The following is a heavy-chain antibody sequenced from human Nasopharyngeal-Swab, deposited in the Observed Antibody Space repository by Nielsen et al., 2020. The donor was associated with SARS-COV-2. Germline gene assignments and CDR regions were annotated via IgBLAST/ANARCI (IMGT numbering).Heavy chain of an antibody. Sequence: SVKVSCKASGGTFSSYAISWVRQAPGQGLEWMGGIIPILGIANYAQKFQGRVTMTRDTSISTAYMELSRLRSDDTAVYYCARDDLAAYDAFDIWGQGTMVTVSS. CDR2: IIPILGIA. CDR3: ARDDLAAYDAFDI. CDR1: GGTFSSYA. D-gene: IGHD2-15*01. V-gene: IGHV1-69*10. J-gene: IGHJ3*02.